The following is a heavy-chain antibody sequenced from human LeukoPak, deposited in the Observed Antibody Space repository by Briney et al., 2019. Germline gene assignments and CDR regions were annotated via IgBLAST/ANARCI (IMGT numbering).Heavy chain of an antibody. CDR2: ISSDGTNK. V-gene: IGHV3-30*03. Sequence: PGRSLRLSCVASGFTFSSNDMHWVRQAPGKGLEWVTIISSDGTNKCYSGSLKGRFTASRDNSKSTLYLQMNSLRVEDTAVYYCARGLYRDGTCFDYWGQGTLVTVSS. CDR1: GFTFSSND. D-gene: IGHD5-24*01. J-gene: IGHJ4*02. CDR3: ARGLYRDGTCFDY.